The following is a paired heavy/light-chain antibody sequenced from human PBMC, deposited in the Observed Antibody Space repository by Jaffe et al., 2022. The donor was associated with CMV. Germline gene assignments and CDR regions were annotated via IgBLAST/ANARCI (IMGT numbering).Heavy chain of an antibody. CDR2: IIGDGRTT. Sequence: EVQLVESGGGLVQPGGSLRLSCVASGFTFSSYWMHWVRQVPGKGLVWVSRIIGDGRTTDYADSVKGRFTISRDNAENILYLQMSSLRAEDTAVYYCARDRYYPDSGSYPSGWFDPWGQGTLVTVSS. J-gene: IGHJ5*02. V-gene: IGHV3-74*01. CDR3: ARDRYYPDSGSYPSGWFDP. CDR1: GFTFSSYW. D-gene: IGHD3-10*01.
Light chain of an antibody. J-gene: IGLJ3*02. CDR3: CSYAGSATFWV. Sequence: QSALTQPASLSGSPGQSITISCTGTSSAFGTYNLVSWYQQHPGKAPKLIIYDVTKRPSGVSNRFSGSKSGNTASLTISGLQAEDEADYYCCSYAGSATFWVFGGGTNLTVL. CDR1: SSAFGTYNL. V-gene: IGLV2-23*02. CDR2: DVT.